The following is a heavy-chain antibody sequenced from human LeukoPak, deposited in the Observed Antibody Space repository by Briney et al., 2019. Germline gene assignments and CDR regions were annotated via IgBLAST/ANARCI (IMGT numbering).Heavy chain of an antibody. CDR3: ARGLRYFDWLWFDP. D-gene: IGHD3-9*01. CDR2: INHSGST. V-gene: IGHV4-38-2*02. Sequence: PSETLSLTCTVSGFSISSGYYWGWIRQPPGKGLEWIGSINHSGSTYYNPSLKSRVSISVDTSKNQFSLKLSSVTAADTAVYYCARGLRYFDWLWFDPWGQGTLVTVSS. J-gene: IGHJ5*02. CDR1: GFSISSGYY.